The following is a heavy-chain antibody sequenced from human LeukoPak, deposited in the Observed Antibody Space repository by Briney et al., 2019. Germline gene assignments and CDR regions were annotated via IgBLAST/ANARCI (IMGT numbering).Heavy chain of an antibody. CDR2: INHSGST. D-gene: IGHD3-10*01. J-gene: IGHJ4*02. CDR1: GGSFSGYY. CDR3: ASSITMVRGAISDY. Sequence: PSETLSLTCAVYGGSFSGYYWSWIRQPPGKGLEWIGEINHSGSTNYNPSLKSRVTISVDTSKNQFSLKLSSVTAADTAVYYCASSITMVRGAISDYWGQGTLVTVSS. V-gene: IGHV4-34*01.